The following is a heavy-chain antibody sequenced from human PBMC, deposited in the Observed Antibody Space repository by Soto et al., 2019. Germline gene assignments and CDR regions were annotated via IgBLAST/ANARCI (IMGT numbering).Heavy chain of an antibody. V-gene: IGHV1-69*06. CDR2: ILPIFGTV. CDR1: GGTFSSYP. D-gene: IGHD6-13*01. J-gene: IGHJ4*02. CDR3: ARDLDGSRRLDY. Sequence: QVQLVQSGAEVKKPGSSVNVSCKASGGTFSSYPISWVRQAPGQGLEWMGWILPIFGTVNYAQKFQGRVTITADRSTSTAYMDLSSLRSEDTDVYYCARDLDGSRRLDYWGQGTLVTVSS.